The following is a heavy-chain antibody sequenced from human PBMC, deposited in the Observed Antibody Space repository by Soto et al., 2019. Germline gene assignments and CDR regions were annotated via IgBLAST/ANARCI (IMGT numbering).Heavy chain of an antibody. V-gene: IGHV4-31*03. J-gene: IGHJ6*02. Sequence: QVQLQESGPGLVKPSQTLSLTCTVSGGSISSGGYYWSWIRQHPGKGLEWIGYIYYSGSTYYNPSLKSRVTISVNTSKNQCSLKLSSVTAADTAVYYCARDRSMGIAAAGTGYYYYGMDVWGQGTTVTVSS. CDR3: ARDRSMGIAAAGTGYYYYGMDV. CDR2: IYYSGST. CDR1: GGSISSGGYY. D-gene: IGHD6-13*01.